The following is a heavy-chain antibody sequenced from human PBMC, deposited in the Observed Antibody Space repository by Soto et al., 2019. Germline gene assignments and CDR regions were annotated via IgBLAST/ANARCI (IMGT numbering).Heavy chain of an antibody. Sequence: ASVKVSCKVSGYTLTQLSMHWWLQSPVKVLDWMGCFYPEDGETIYAQKFQGRVTMTEDTSTDTAYMELSSLRSEDTAVYYCATGLVLRFLEWSSHGRIYGMDVWGQGTTVTVSS. D-gene: IGHD3-3*01. CDR1: GYTLTQLS. CDR2: FYPEDGET. J-gene: IGHJ6*02. CDR3: ATGLVLRFLEWSSHGRIYGMDV. V-gene: IGHV1-24*01.